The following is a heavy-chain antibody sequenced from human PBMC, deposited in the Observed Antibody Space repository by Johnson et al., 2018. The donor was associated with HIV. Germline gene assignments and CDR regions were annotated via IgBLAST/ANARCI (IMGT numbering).Heavy chain of an antibody. Sequence: MQLVESGGGVVQPGRSLRLSCAASGFNFSSYGMHWVRQAPGKGLEWVAVISYDGSNKYYADSVKGRFTISRDNSKNTLYLQMNSLRAEDTAVYYCAKDGGSYGGAFDIWGQGTMVTVSS. V-gene: IGHV3-30*18. D-gene: IGHD1-26*01. CDR3: AKDGGSYGGAFDI. CDR2: ISYDGSNK. J-gene: IGHJ3*02. CDR1: GFNFSSYG.